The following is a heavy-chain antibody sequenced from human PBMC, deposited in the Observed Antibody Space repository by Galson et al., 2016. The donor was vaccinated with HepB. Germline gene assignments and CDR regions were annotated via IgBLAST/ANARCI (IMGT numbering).Heavy chain of an antibody. Sequence: SLRLSCAASGFSFSTAGMSWVRQTPGRGLEWLSGITGRGDTTNYADSVRGRFTISRDNSKNTLYLYMNNLRIGDTAVYYCGKRGGFDYWGQGALVTVSS. CDR2: ITGRGDTT. V-gene: IGHV3-23*01. CDR1: GFSFSTAG. D-gene: IGHD3-16*01. CDR3: GKRGGFDY. J-gene: IGHJ4*02.